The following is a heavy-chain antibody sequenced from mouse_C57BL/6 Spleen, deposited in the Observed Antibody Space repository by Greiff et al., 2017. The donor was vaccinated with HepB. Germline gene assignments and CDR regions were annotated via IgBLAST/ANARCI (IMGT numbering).Heavy chain of an antibody. CDR2: IYPGDGDT. D-gene: IGHD1-3*01. CDR1: GYAFSSYW. J-gene: IGHJ2*01. CDR3: ARSSGRGYYFDY. V-gene: IGHV1-80*01. Sequence: VKLVESGAELVKPGASVKISCKASGYAFSSYWMNWVKQRPGKGLEWIGQIYPGDGDTNYNGKFKGKATLTADKSSSTAYMQLSSLTSEDSAVYFCARSSGRGYYFDYWGQGTTLTVSS.